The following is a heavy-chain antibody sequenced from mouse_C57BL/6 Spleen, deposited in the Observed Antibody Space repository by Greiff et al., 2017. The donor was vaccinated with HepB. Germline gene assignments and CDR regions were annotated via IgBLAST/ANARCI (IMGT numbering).Heavy chain of an antibody. CDR1: GYSFTGYY. Sequence: EVQLQQSGPELVKPGASVKISCKASGYSFTGYYMNWVKQSPEKSLEWIGEINPSTGGTTYNQKFKAKATLTVDKSSSTAYMQLKSLTSEDSAVYDCARRRIYSYWYFDVWGTGTTVTVSS. V-gene: IGHV1-42*01. CDR3: ARRRIYSYWYFDV. D-gene: IGHD2-1*01. CDR2: INPSTGGT. J-gene: IGHJ1*03.